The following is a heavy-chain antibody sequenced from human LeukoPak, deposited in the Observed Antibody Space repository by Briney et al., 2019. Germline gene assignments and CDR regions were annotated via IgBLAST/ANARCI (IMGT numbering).Heavy chain of an antibody. CDR3: AKGYSYGFVDAFDI. V-gene: IGHV3-9*03. Sequence: PGGSLRLSCADSGFTFDDYAMHWVRQAPGKGLEWVSGISWNSGSIGYADSVKGRFTISRDNAKNSLYLQMNSLRAEDMALYYCAKGYSYGFVDAFDIWGQGTMVTVSS. J-gene: IGHJ3*02. CDR2: ISWNSGSI. CDR1: GFTFDDYA. D-gene: IGHD5-18*01.